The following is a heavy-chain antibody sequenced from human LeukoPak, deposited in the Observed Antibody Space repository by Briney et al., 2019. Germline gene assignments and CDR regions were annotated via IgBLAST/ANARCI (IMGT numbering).Heavy chain of an antibody. J-gene: IGHJ4*02. CDR2: ISAYNGNT. V-gene: IGHV1-18*01. CDR1: GGTFSSYA. CDR3: ARDYRGYSYGIDY. Sequence: ASVKVSCKASGGTFSSYAISWVRQAPGQGLEWMGWISAYNGNTNYAQKLQGRVTMTTDTSTSTAYMELRSLRSDDTAVYYCARDYRGYSYGIDYWGQGTLVTVSS. D-gene: IGHD5-18*01.